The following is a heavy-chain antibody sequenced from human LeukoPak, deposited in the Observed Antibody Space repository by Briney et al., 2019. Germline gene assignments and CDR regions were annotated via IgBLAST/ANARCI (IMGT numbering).Heavy chain of an antibody. D-gene: IGHD3-22*01. CDR1: GGSISSYY. Sequence: PSETLSLTCTVSGGSISSYYWSWIRQPPGKGLEWIGYIYYSGSTNYNPSLKSRVTISVDTSKNQFSLKLSSVTAADTAVYYCATHGTYYYDSSGPGDAFDIWGQGTMVTVSS. J-gene: IGHJ3*02. CDR2: IYYSGST. V-gene: IGHV4-59*01. CDR3: ATHGTYYYDSSGPGDAFDI.